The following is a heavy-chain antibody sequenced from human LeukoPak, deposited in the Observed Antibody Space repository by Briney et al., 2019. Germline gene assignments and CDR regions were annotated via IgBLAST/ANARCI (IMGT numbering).Heavy chain of an antibody. D-gene: IGHD4-17*01. Sequence: GASVKVSCKASGYTFTSYAMHWVRQAPGQRLEWMGWINAGNGNTKYSQKFQGRVTITRDTSASTAYMELSSLRSEDTAVYYCAREMTTVTTLSYYFDYWGQGTLVTVSS. V-gene: IGHV1-3*01. J-gene: IGHJ4*02. CDR2: INAGNGNT. CDR3: AREMTTVTTLSYYFDY. CDR1: GYTFTSYA.